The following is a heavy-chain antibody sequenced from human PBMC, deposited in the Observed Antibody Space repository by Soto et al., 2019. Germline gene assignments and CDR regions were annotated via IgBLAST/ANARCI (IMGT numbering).Heavy chain of an antibody. CDR2: IYHSGTT. J-gene: IGHJ5*02. CDR1: GDSITSTNW. V-gene: IGHV4-4*02. Sequence: PSETLSLTCAVSGDSITSTNWWSWVRQPPGKGLEWNGEIYHSGTTNYNPSLKSRVTISVDKSKNQFSMKLTSVTAADTAVYYCARDRGIAAAGSWGQGILVTVSS. CDR3: ARDRGIAAAGS. D-gene: IGHD6-13*01.